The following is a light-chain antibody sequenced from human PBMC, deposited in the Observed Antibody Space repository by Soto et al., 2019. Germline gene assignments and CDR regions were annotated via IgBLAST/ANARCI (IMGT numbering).Light chain of an antibody. CDR2: EGS. CDR3: CSYAGSSTAV. CDR1: SSDFGTYNL. Sequence: QSALTQPASVSGSPGQSITISCTGTSSDFGTYNLVSWYQHHPGKAPKLMIYEGSKRPSGVSNRFSGSKSGNTASLTISGLQAEDEADYYCCSYAGSSTAVFGGGTQLTVL. V-gene: IGLV2-23*01. J-gene: IGLJ2*01.